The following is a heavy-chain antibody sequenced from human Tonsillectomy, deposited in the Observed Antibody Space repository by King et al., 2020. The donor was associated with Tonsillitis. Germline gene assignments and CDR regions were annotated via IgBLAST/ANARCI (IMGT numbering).Heavy chain of an antibody. CDR3: AREALGGAFDI. V-gene: IGHV6-1*01. CDR1: GDSVSSNIAA. Sequence: VQLQQSGPGLVKPSQTLSLTCAISGDSVSSNIAAWNWIRQSPSLGLEWLGSTYYRSKWYTDYAVSLKSRITINPDTPKNQFSLQVDSVTPEDTAVYYCAREALGGAFDIWGQGTMVTVSS. J-gene: IGHJ3*02. CDR2: TYYRSKWYT. D-gene: IGHD1-26*01.